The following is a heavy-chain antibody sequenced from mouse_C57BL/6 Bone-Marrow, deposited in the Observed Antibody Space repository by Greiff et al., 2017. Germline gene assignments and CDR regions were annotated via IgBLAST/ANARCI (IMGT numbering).Heavy chain of an antibody. V-gene: IGHV1-55*01. D-gene: IGHD1-1*01. CDR3: AREGNYYGSSYWFAY. CDR1: GYTFTSYW. Sequence: QVQLQQPGAELVKPGASVKMSCKASGYTFTSYWITWVKQRPGQGLEWIGDIYPGSGSTNYNEKFKSKATLTVDTSSSTAYVQLSSLTSEDSAVYSCAREGNYYGSSYWFAYWGQGTLVTVSA. CDR2: IYPGSGST. J-gene: IGHJ3*01.